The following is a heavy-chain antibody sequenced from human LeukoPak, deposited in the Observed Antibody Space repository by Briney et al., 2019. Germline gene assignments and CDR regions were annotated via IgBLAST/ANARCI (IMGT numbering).Heavy chain of an antibody. Sequence: SETLSLTCTVSGGSISSYYWSWIRQPPGKGLEWIGYIYYSGSTNYNPSLKSRVTISVDTSKNQFSLKLSSVTAADTAVYYCARVPSPYCSSTSCLPPQFDPWGQGALVTVSS. CDR2: IYYSGST. D-gene: IGHD2-2*01. CDR3: ARVPSPYCSSTSCLPPQFDP. J-gene: IGHJ5*02. CDR1: GGSISSYY. V-gene: IGHV4-59*01.